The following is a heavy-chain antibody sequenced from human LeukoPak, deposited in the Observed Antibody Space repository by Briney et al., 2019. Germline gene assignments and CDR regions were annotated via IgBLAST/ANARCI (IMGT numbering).Heavy chain of an antibody. CDR3: AGVGRIVTALR. V-gene: IGHV4-39*07. J-gene: IGHJ4*02. D-gene: IGHD2-2*02. CDR1: GGSISSSSYY. Sequence: PSETLSLTCTVSGGSISSSSYYWGWIRQPPGKGLEWIGSIYYSGSTYYNPSLKSPVTISLDRSRNQFSLRLTSVTAADTAVYYCAGVGRIVTALRWGPGALVTVSS. CDR2: IYYSGST.